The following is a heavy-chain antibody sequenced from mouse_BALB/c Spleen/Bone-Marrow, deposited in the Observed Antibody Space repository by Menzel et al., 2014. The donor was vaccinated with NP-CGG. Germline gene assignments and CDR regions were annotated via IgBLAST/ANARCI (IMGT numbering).Heavy chain of an antibody. J-gene: IGHJ2*01. D-gene: IGHD2-14*01. CDR2: IDPANGNT. Sequence: VQLQQSGAELVKPGASVKLPCTASGFNIKDTYMHWVKQRPEQGLEWIGRIDPANGNTKYDPKFQGKATITADTSSNTAYLQLSSPTSEDTAVYYCARYRLGTYFDYWGQGTTLTVSS. V-gene: IGHV14-3*02. CDR3: ARYRLGTYFDY. CDR1: GFNIKDTY.